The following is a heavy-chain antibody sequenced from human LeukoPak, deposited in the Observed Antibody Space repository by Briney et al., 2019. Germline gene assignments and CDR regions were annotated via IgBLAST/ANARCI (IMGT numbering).Heavy chain of an antibody. Sequence: ASVKVSCKASGYTFTSYYMHWVRQAPGQGLEWMGIINPSGGSTSYAQKFLGGVTMTRDMSTSTVYMELSSLRSEDTAVYYCASSGSYFMEHDAFDIWGQGTMVTVSS. D-gene: IGHD1-26*01. V-gene: IGHV1-46*01. CDR1: GYTFTSYY. CDR2: INPSGGST. J-gene: IGHJ3*02. CDR3: ASSGSYFMEHDAFDI.